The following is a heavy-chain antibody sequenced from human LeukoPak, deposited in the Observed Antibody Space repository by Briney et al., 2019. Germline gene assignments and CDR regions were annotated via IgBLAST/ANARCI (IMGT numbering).Heavy chain of an antibody. Sequence: PSETLSLTCTVSGGSISSYYWSWIRQPPGKGLEWTGYIYYSGSTNYNPSLKSRVTISVDTSKNQFSLKLSSVTAADTAVYYCARDRSLDYWGQGTLVTVSS. CDR3: ARDRSLDY. J-gene: IGHJ4*02. V-gene: IGHV4-59*01. CDR1: GGSISSYY. CDR2: IYYSGST.